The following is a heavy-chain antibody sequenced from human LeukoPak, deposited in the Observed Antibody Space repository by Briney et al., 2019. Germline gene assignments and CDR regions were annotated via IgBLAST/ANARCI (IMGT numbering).Heavy chain of an antibody. CDR3: AGYYYDSSGYYRLVDY. CDR1: GGTFSIYA. CDR2: IIIIVGIP. Sequence: TATVSFTASGGTFSIYAISWVRQAPGQGLEWMGRIIIIVGIPNSIQKFQDRVTITVDKSTSTAYMELSSLRSEDTAVYYCAGYYYDSSGYYRLVDYWGQGTLVTVSA. V-gene: IGHV1-69*04. J-gene: IGHJ4*02. D-gene: IGHD3-22*01.